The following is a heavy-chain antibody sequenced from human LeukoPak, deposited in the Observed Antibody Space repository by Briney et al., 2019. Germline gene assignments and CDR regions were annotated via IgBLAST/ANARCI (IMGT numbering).Heavy chain of an antibody. Sequence: SETLSLTCTVSGGSVSSGSYYWSWIRQPPGKGLEWIGYIYYSGSTNYNPSLKSRVTISVDTSKNQFSLKLSSVTAADTAVYYCARQNGFNWGQGTLVTVSS. CDR1: GGSVSSGSYY. CDR3: ARQNGFN. J-gene: IGHJ4*02. D-gene: IGHD2-8*01. V-gene: IGHV4-61*01. CDR2: IYYSGST.